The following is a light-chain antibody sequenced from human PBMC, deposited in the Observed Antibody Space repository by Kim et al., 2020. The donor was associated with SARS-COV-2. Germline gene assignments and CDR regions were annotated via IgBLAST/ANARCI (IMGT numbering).Light chain of an antibody. Sequence: NTVNWYQQFPGAAPKLLIYSNDDRPSGVPDRFSGSKSGTSASLAISGLQSDDESDYYCAAWDDSLNTVVFGGGDPADRP. CDR2: SND. J-gene: IGLJ2*01. CDR1: NT. V-gene: IGLV1-44*01. CDR3: AAWDDSLNTVV.